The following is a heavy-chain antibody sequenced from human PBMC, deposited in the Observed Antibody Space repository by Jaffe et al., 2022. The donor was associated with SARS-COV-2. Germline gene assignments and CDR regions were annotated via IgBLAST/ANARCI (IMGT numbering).Heavy chain of an antibody. CDR2: ISGSGGST. V-gene: IGHV3-23*01. D-gene: IGHD3-3*01. CDR1: GFTFSSYA. J-gene: IGHJ6*02. CDR3: AKAGGTIFGVDLMGWYYYGMDV. Sequence: EVQLLESGGGLVQPGGSLRLSCAASGFTFSSYAMSWVRQAPGKGLEWVSAISGSGGSTYYADSVKGRFTISRDNSKNTLYLQMNSLRAEDTAVYYCAKAGGTIFGVDLMGWYYYGMDVWGQGTTVTVSS.